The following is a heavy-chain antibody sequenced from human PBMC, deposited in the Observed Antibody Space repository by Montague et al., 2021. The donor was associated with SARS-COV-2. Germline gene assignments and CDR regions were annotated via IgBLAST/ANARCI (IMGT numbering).Heavy chain of an antibody. Sequence: SETLSLTCTVSGGSISGYYWSWFRQSAGKGLEWIGRIYNSGSTSYNPSLKSRVTMSVDTSKNQFSLKLSSVTAADTAVYYCARDQGGSNWNYLDYWGQGTLVTVSS. V-gene: IGHV4-4*07. CDR2: IYNSGST. CDR3: ARDQGGSNWNYLDY. D-gene: IGHD1-20*01. J-gene: IGHJ4*02. CDR1: GGSISGYY.